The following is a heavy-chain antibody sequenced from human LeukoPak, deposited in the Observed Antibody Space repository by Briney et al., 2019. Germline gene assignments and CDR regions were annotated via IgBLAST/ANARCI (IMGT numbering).Heavy chain of an antibody. V-gene: IGHV4-34*01. CDR3: ARQKATKIPFDY. CDR1: GGSFSGYY. Sequence: PSEALSLTCAVYGGSFSGYYWSWIRQPPGKGLEWIGEINHSGSTNYNPSLKSRVTISLDTSKNQFSLKLSSVTAADTAVYYCARQKATKIPFDYWGQGTLVTVSS. D-gene: IGHD5-24*01. J-gene: IGHJ4*02. CDR2: INHSGST.